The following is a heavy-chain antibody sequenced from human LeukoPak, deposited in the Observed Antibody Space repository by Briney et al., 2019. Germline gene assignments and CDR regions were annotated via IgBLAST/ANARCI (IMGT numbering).Heavy chain of an antibody. J-gene: IGHJ4*02. V-gene: IGHV3-23*01. D-gene: IGHD2-2*01. CDR3: AKGQVRRQLPTYSFDY. CDR1: GFTFSSYA. Sequence: PGGSLRLSCAASGFTFSSYAMSWVRQALGKGLEWVSAISGSGGSTYYADSVKGRFTISRDNSKNTLYLQMYSLRAEDTAVYYCAKGQVRRQLPTYSFDYWGQGTLVTVSS. CDR2: ISGSGGST.